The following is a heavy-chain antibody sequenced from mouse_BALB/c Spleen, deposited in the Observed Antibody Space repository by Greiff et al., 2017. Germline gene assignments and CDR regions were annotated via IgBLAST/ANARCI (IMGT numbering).Heavy chain of an antibody. CDR2: ISYDGSN. Sequence: DVKLQESGPGLVKPSQSLSLTCSVTGYSITSGYYWNWIRQFPGNKLEWMGYISYDGSNNYNPSLKNRISITRDTSKNQFFLKLNSVTTEDTATYYCARRSMITTDYYAMDYWGQGTSVTVSA. CDR3: ARRSMITTDYYAMDY. D-gene: IGHD2-4*01. CDR1: GYSITSGYY. J-gene: IGHJ4*01. V-gene: IGHV3-6*02.